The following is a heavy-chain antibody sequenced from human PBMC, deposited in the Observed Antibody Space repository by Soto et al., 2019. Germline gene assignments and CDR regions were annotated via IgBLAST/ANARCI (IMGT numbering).Heavy chain of an antibody. V-gene: IGHV4-39*01. J-gene: IGHJ4*02. CDR3: ARHDYGGFGL. Sequence: QLQLQESGPGLVKPSETLSLTCTVSGGSISRSSYYWGWIRQPPGKGLEWIGSIYYSGSTYYNPSLKSRVTISVDTAKNQFSLKLSSVTAADTAVYYCARHDYGGFGLWGQGTLVTVSS. CDR2: IYYSGST. CDR1: GGSISRSSYY. D-gene: IGHD4-17*01.